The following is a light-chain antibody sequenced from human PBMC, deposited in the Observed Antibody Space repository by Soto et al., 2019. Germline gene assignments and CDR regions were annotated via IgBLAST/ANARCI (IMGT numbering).Light chain of an antibody. CDR1: SSNIGGNY. J-gene: IGLJ2*01. CDR3: EAWDDSLSGVI. CDR2: RNS. V-gene: IGLV1-47*01. Sequence: QSVLTQSPSASGTPGQRVTISCSGSSSNIGGNYVYWYQQLPGRAPKLLICRNSQRPSGVPDRFSGYKSGTSASLAISGLRSEDEADYYCEAWDDSLSGVIFGGGTKLTVL.